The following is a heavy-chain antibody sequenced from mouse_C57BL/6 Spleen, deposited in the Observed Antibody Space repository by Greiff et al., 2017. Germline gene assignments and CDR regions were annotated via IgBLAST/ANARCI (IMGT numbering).Heavy chain of an antibody. Sequence: QVQLKESGPELVKPGASVKISCKASGYAFSSSWMNWVKQRPGKGLEWIGRIYPGDGDTNYNGKFKGKATLTADKSSSTAYMQLSSLTSEDSAVYFCARLRLDYWGQGTTLTVSS. D-gene: IGHD2-12*01. V-gene: IGHV1-82*01. CDR2: IYPGDGDT. CDR3: ARLRLDY. CDR1: GYAFSSSW. J-gene: IGHJ2*01.